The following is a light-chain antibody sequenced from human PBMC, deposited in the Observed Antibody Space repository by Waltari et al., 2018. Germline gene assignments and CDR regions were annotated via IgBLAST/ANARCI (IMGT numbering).Light chain of an antibody. CDR2: DVS. CDR3: CSYAGSFTWV. J-gene: IGLJ3*02. CDR1: RSDVGGYNL. V-gene: IGLV2-23*02. Sequence: QSALTQPASVSGSPGQSFTISCPGTRSDVGGYNLVSWYQHHPGKAPKLLIYDVSERPSGVSSRFSGSKSGNTASLTISGIQADDEADYYCCSYAGSFTWVFGGGTKVTVL.